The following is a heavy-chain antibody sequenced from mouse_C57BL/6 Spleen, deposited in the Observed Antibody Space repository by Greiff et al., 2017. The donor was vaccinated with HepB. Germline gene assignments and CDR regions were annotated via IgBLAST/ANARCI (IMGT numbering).Heavy chain of an antibody. CDR3: ARAYYGSIYWYFDV. CDR1: GYTFTSYW. J-gene: IGHJ1*03. V-gene: IGHV1-72*01. CDR2: IDPNSGGT. Sequence: QVQLQQPGAELVKPGASVKLSCKASGYTFTSYWMHWVKQRPGRGLEWIGRIDPNSGGTKYNEKFKSKATLTVDKPSITAYMQISSLTSEDSAVYYCARAYYGSIYWYFDVWGTGTTVTVSS. D-gene: IGHD1-1*01.